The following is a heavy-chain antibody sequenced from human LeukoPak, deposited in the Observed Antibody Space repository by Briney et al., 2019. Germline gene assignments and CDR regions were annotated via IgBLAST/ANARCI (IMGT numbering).Heavy chain of an antibody. D-gene: IGHD3-3*01. CDR1: GFTFSSYG. V-gene: IGHV3-30*18. Sequence: PGGSLRLSCAASGFTFSSYGMHWVRQAPGKGLEWVAVISYDGSNKYYADSVKGRFTISRDNSKNTLYLQMNSLRAEDTAVYYCAKDLTIFGVVIIASDYWGQGTLVTVSS. J-gene: IGHJ4*02. CDR2: ISYDGSNK. CDR3: AKDLTIFGVVIIASDY.